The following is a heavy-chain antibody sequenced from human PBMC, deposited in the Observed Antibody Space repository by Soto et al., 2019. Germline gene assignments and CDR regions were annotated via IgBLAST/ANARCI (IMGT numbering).Heavy chain of an antibody. CDR1: GGSISSGDYY. CDR2: IYYSGST. CDR3: ARVTMIVVGPPNTLDY. Sequence: QVQLQESGPGLVKPSQTLSLTCTVSGGSISSGDYYWSWIRQPPGKGLEWIGCIYYSGSTYYNPSLKSRVTISVDTSKNQFSRELTSVTAADTGVYYCARVTMIVVGPPNTLDYRGQGTLVTVSS. V-gene: IGHV4-30-4*01. J-gene: IGHJ4*02. D-gene: IGHD3-22*01.